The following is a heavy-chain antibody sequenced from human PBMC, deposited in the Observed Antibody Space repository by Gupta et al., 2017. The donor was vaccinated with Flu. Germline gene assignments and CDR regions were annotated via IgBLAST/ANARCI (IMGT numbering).Heavy chain of an antibody. CDR2: INHIGST. CDR3: ARGQWEPRFDP. J-gene: IGHJ5*02. Sequence: QVQLQQWGAGLLKPSETLSVTCAVYGGSFSGYYWSWSRQPPGKGLEWIGEINHIGSTNYNPSLKSRVTISVDTSKNQFSLKLSSVSAADTAVYYCARGQWEPRFDPWGQGTLVTVSS. V-gene: IGHV4-34*01. D-gene: IGHD1-26*01. CDR1: GGSFSGYY.